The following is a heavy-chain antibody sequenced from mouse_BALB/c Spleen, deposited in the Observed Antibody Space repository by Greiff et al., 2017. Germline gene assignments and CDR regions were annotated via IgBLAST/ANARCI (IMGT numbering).Heavy chain of an antibody. D-gene: IGHD3-2*01. V-gene: IGHV14-4*02. CDR3: NAEGDSSGYALFDY. CDR2: IDPENGDT. J-gene: IGHJ2*01. CDR1: GFNIKDYY. Sequence: EVQLVESGAELVRSGASVKLSCTASGFNIKDYYMHWVKQRPEQGLEWIGWIDPENGDTEYAPKFQGKATMTADTSSNTAYLQLSSLTSEDTAVYYCNAEGDSSGYALFDYWGQGTTLTVSS.